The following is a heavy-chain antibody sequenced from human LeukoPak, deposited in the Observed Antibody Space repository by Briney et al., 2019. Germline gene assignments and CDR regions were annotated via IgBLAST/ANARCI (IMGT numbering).Heavy chain of an antibody. D-gene: IGHD3-10*01. Sequence: PSETLSLICAVSGYSLSSSYYWGWIRQSPGKGLEGIGNIYHSGSTSYNPSLHSRVTISLDMSKSQFSLKLKSVTAADTAVYYCARRPPSYYGSGSYYKGGFDYWGQGTLVTVSS. CDR1: GYSLSSSYY. CDR3: ARRPPSYYGSGSYYKGGFDY. J-gene: IGHJ4*02. V-gene: IGHV4-38-2*01. CDR2: IYHSGST.